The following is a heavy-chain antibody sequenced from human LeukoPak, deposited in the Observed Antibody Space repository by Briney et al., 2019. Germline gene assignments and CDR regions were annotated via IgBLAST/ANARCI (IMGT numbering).Heavy chain of an antibody. CDR2: IWYDGSNK. CDR1: GFTISSNY. D-gene: IGHD1-26*01. CDR3: ARVFIPGAHPIDY. V-gene: IGHV3-33*08. Sequence: PGGSLRLSCAASGFTISSNYMSWVRQAPGKGLEWVAVIWYDGSNKYYADSVKGRFTISRDNSKNTLYLQMNSLRAEDTAVYYCARVFIPGAHPIDYWGQGTLVTVSS. J-gene: IGHJ4*02.